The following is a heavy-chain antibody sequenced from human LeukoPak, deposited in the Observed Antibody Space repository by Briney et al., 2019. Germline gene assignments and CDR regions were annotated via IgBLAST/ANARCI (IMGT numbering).Heavy chain of an antibody. J-gene: IGHJ5*02. CDR2: ISGSGGST. V-gene: IGHV3-23*01. D-gene: IGHD3-22*01. CDR1: GFTFGSYA. CDR3: AKVGIVVPRFDP. Sequence: PGGSLRLSCAASGFTFGSYAMSWVRQAPGKGLEWVSTISGSGGSTYYADSVKGRFTISRDNSKNTLYLQMNSLRAEDTAVYYCAKVGIVVPRFDPWGQGTLVTVSS.